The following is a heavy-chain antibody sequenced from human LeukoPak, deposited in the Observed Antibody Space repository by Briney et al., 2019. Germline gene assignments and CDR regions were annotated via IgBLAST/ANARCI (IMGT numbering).Heavy chain of an antibody. CDR2: IYYSGST. Sequence: SETLSLTCTVYGGSISSYYWSWIRQPPGKGLEWIGYIYYSGSTNYNPSLKSRVTISVDTSKNQFSLKLSSVTAAHTAVYYCARANLYYYYGMDVWGQGTTVTVSS. V-gene: IGHV4-59*01. CDR3: ARANLYYYYGMDV. CDR1: GGSISSYY. J-gene: IGHJ6*02.